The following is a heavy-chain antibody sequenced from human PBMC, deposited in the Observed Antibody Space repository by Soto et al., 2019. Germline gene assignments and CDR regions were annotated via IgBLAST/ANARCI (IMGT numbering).Heavy chain of an antibody. CDR3: ARQWSQYGSGNYVH. CDR1: GYTLTSYN. V-gene: IGHV1-8*01. J-gene: IGHJ4*02. Sequence: QVQLVQSGAVVKKPGASVKVSCKASGYTLTSYNINWVRQAPGQGLEWMGWMDPNSGDTGNTQKFQGRVTMTRDISTGTAYMELSNLRSEDTAFYYCARQWSQYGSGNYVHWGQGTLVTVSS. D-gene: IGHD3-10*01. CDR2: MDPNSGDT.